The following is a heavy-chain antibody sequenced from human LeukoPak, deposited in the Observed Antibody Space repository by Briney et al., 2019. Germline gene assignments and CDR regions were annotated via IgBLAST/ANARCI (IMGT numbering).Heavy chain of an antibody. D-gene: IGHD3-22*01. CDR1: GFTFSSSW. V-gene: IGHV3-74*01. CDR2: INSDGSST. Sequence: PGGSLRLSCAASGFTFSSSWMRWVRQAPGKRLVWVSRINSDGSSTSYADSVKGRFTISRDNAKNTLYLQMNSLRAEDTAVYYCARGLSSGSWDYWGQGTLVTVSS. CDR3: ARGLSSGSWDY. J-gene: IGHJ4*02.